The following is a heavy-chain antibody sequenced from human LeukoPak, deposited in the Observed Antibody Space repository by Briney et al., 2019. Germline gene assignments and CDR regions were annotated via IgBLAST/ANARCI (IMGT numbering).Heavy chain of an antibody. CDR3: AHILY. D-gene: IGHD2-21*01. Sequence: ETLSLTCTVSGGSISNGDHYMSWVRQAPGKGLEWVSVIYSGGSTYYADFVKGRFTISRDNSKNTLYLQMNSLRAEDTAVYYCAHILYWGQGTLVTVSS. V-gene: IGHV3-53*01. J-gene: IGHJ4*02. CDR2: IYSGGST. CDR1: GGSISNGDHY.